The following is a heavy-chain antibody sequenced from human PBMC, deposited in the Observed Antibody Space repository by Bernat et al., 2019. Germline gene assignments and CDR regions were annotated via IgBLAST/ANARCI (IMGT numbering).Heavy chain of an antibody. V-gene: IGHV3-74*01. D-gene: IGHD3-10*01. CDR2: IYMDGSIT. CDR1: GFSFSGYW. J-gene: IGHJ6*03. Sequence: EVQLVESGGGLVQPGGSLRLSCAASGFSFSGYWMHWVRQAPGKGLVWVSRIYMDGSITSYADTVKGRFTISRDNAKNTLYLQMNSLRAEDTAVYYCARHNNYGDYYYYMDVWGIGTTVTVSS. CDR3: ARHNNYGDYYYYMDV.